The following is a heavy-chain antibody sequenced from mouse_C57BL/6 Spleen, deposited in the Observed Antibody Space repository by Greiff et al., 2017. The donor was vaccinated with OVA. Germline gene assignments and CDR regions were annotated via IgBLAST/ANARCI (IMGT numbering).Heavy chain of an antibody. Sequence: EVMLVQSGGGLVQPGGSLKLSCAASGYTFSDYYMYWVRQTPEQRLEWVAYISHGGGSTYYPDTVKGRSTISIDNATNTLYLQLSRLKSEDTATYDGAGRELLRGYYAMDYWGQGTTVTVSS. CDR3: AGRELLRGYYAMDY. J-gene: IGHJ4*01. V-gene: IGHV5-12*01. CDR2: ISHGGGST. CDR1: GYTFSDYY. D-gene: IGHD1-1*01.